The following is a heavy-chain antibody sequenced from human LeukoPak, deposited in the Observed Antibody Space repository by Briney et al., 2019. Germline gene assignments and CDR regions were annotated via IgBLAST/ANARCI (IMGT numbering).Heavy chain of an antibody. D-gene: IGHD5-18*01. CDR1: GGSFSGYY. V-gene: IGHV4-34*01. CDR3: ARGWKGIQLWLAPGDY. Sequence: SETLSLTCAVYGGSFSGYYWSWIRQPPGKGLEWIGEINHIGSTNYNPSLKSRVTISVDTSKNQFSLKLSSVTAADTAVYYCARGWKGIQLWLAPGDYWGQGTLVTVSS. J-gene: IGHJ4*02. CDR2: INHIGST.